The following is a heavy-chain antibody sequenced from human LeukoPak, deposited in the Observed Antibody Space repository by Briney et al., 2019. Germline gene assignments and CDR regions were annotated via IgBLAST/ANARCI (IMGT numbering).Heavy chain of an antibody. Sequence: SETLSLTCAVYGGSFSGYYWSWIRQPPGKGLEWIGEINHSGSTNYNPSLKSRVTISVDTSKNQFSLKLSSVTAADTAVYYCARETGYDALDIWGQGTMVTVSS. D-gene: IGHD1-1*01. J-gene: IGHJ3*02. CDR1: GGSFSGYY. V-gene: IGHV4-34*01. CDR3: ARETGYDALDI. CDR2: INHSGST.